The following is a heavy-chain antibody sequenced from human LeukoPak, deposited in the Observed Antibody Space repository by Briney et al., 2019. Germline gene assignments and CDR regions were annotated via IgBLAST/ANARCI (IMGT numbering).Heavy chain of an antibody. CDR3: ARGATPFDYGGNSVY. CDR1: GFPFSSYA. CDR2: ITGSDSSA. Sequence: GGSLRVSCAASGFPFSSYAMTWVRQAPGEGLEWVSGITGSDSSAYYADSVRGRFTISRDNSKNTLYLQMNSLRADDTAVYYCARGATPFDYGGNSVYWGQGTLVTVSS. J-gene: IGHJ4*02. V-gene: IGHV3-23*01. D-gene: IGHD4-17*01.